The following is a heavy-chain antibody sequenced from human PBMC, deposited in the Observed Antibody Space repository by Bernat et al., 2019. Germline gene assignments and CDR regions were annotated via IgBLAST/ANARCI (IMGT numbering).Heavy chain of an antibody. CDR2: IDTDGSRT. D-gene: IGHD3-10*01. V-gene: IGHV3-74*01. Sequence: EVQVVESGGGLVQPVGSLRLSCAASGFTFSNYWMHWVRQAPGKGLVWVARIDTDGSRTNYADSVKGRFTISRDDSKNTLYLQMNSLSAEDTAVYYCVREWGSFYGSGTYSYYFDYWGQGTLVTVSS. J-gene: IGHJ4*02. CDR3: VREWGSFYGSGTYSYYFDY. CDR1: GFTFSNYW.